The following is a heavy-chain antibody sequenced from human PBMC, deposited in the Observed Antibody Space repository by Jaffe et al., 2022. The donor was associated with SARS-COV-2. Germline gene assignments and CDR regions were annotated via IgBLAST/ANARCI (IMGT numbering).Heavy chain of an antibody. CDR1: GYTSRSYT. CDR2: VSGGNADT. D-gene: IGHD2-15*01. CDR3: ARGFSSNDPRLDL. V-gene: IGHV1-3*01. Sequence: QVQLVQSGAEVKKPGASVKISCEAAGYTSRSYTMHWVRQAPGQSLEWMGWVSGGNADTKYSQRFQDRVTFSIDTSANTAYMELRRLTFDDTALFYCARGFSSNDPRLDLWGQGTQVTVSS. J-gene: IGHJ4*02.